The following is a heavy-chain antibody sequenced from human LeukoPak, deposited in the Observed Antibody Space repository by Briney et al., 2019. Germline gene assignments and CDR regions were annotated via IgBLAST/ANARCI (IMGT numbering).Heavy chain of an antibody. V-gene: IGHV4-38-2*01. J-gene: IGHJ5*02. CDR3: ARLTPGKNWFDP. D-gene: IGHD3-10*01. CDR2: MYHSGIT. CDR1: GYSINGAYY. Sequence: SETLSLTFAVAGYSINGAYYWGCIRQPPGKGLEWIGSMYHSGITHHSPSLKSRVTISVDTSKNQFSLKLNSVTAADTAVYYCARLTPGKNWFDPWGQGTLVTVSS.